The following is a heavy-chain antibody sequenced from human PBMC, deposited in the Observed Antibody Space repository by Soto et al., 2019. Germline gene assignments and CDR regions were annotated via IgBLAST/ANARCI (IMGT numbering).Heavy chain of an antibody. V-gene: IGHV6-1*01. Sequence: SQTLSLTCAISGDSVSSNSAAWNWIRQSPSRGLEWLGRTYYRSKWYNDYAVSVKSRITINPDTSKNQFSLQLNSVTPEDTAVYYCARERYSSSPNYYYYYGMDVWGQGTMVTVSS. J-gene: IGHJ6*02. D-gene: IGHD6-6*01. CDR1: GDSVSSNSAA. CDR2: TYYRSKWYN. CDR3: ARERYSSSPNYYYYYGMDV.